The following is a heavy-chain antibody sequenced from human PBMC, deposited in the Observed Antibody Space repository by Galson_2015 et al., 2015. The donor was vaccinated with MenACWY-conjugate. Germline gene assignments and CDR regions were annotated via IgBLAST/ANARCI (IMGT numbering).Heavy chain of an antibody. D-gene: IGHD2-15*01. J-gene: IGHJ4*02. V-gene: IGHV3-7*03. Sequence: SLRLSCAASGFTFNNYWMSWVRQVPGKGPEWVANIKQDGSEKYYVDSVRGRFTISRDNAKSSLFLQMNSLRAGDTAVYYCARDLGFYCSHNDCYSPYWGQGTPVTVSS. CDR2: IKQDGSEK. CDR1: GFTFNNYW. CDR3: ARDLGFYCSHNDCYSPY.